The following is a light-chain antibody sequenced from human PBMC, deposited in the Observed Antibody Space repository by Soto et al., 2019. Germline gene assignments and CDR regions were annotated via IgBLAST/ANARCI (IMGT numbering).Light chain of an antibody. CDR3: QFYDTSLGPLVV. CDR1: SSNIGADYD. Sequence: QSVLTPPPSVSGAPGQRVTISCTGSSSNIGADYDVNWYQQLPGAAPKLLIYVNSNRPSGVPDRFSGSKSGTSASLAITGLQAEDEAYYSCQFYDTSLGPLVVFGGGTKLTVL. V-gene: IGLV1-40*01. CDR2: VNS. J-gene: IGLJ2*01.